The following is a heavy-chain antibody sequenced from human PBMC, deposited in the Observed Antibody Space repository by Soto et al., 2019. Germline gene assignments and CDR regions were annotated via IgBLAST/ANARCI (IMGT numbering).Heavy chain of an antibody. Sequence: QVQVVQSGAEVKKPGASVKVSCKASGYIFTTYGITWVRQAPGQGLQWMGWINTHNGNTNYAQKFQNRVTMSTDKSTSTAYLEVTSLRSDDTAVYYCIRGAYGDRPDYWGQGTLVTVSS. J-gene: IGHJ4*02. V-gene: IGHV1-18*01. D-gene: IGHD4-17*01. CDR1: GYIFTTYG. CDR3: IRGAYGDRPDY. CDR2: INTHNGNT.